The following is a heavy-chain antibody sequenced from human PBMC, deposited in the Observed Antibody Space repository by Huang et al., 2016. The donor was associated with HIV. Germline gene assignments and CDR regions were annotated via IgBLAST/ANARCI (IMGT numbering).Heavy chain of an antibody. Sequence: QVQLVQSGAEVKIPGTSVKVSCKTSGYTFSSHALHWLRQAPGQRPEWVGGVNGGNGNTKCSRKFQGRVTINSDTSANIGYMELNSLLSEDTAVYYCARDPLDIRRHVDFWGQGSLVTVSS. D-gene: IGHD3-3*01. CDR2: VNGGNGNT. V-gene: IGHV1-3*01. CDR3: ARDPLDIRRHVDF. CDR1: GYTFSSHA. J-gene: IGHJ4*02.